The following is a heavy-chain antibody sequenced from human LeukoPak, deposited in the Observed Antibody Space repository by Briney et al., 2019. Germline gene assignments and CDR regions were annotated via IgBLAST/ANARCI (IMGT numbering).Heavy chain of an antibody. CDR2: INHSGST. V-gene: IGHV4-34*01. CDR1: GGSFRGYY. Sequence: SETLSLTCAVYGGSFRGYYWSWIRQPPGKGLEWIGEINHSGSTNYNPSLKSRVTISVDTSNNQFSLKLSSVTAADTAVYYCASGPPTGYSYVYWGQGTLVTVSS. J-gene: IGHJ4*02. D-gene: IGHD5-18*01. CDR3: ASGPPTGYSYVY.